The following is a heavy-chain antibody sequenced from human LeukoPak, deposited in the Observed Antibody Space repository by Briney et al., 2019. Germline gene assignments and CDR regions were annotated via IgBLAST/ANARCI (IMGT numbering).Heavy chain of an antibody. J-gene: IGHJ3*02. Sequence: ASVKVSCKASGYTFTNYYMHWVRQAPGQGLEWMGIINPSGGSTGYAQKFQGRVTMTRDTSTSTVYMELSSLRSVDTAVYYCARANYYGSGSYYNVGAFDIWGQGTLVTVSS. D-gene: IGHD3-10*01. CDR3: ARANYYGSGSYYNVGAFDI. V-gene: IGHV1-46*01. CDR1: GYTFTNYY. CDR2: INPSGGST.